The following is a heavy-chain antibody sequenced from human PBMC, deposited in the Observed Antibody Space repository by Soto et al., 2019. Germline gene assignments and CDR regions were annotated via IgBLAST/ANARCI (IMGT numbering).Heavy chain of an antibody. V-gene: IGHV4-39*01. CDR1: GGSISSSSYY. J-gene: IGHJ3*02. D-gene: IGHD5-18*01. Sequence: SETLSLTCTVSGGSISSSSYYWGWIRQPPGKGLEWIGSIYYSGSTYYNPSLKSRVTISVDTSKNQFSLKLSSVTAADTAVYYCASSGYSYGGHDAFDIWGQGTMVTVSS. CDR3: ASSGYSYGGHDAFDI. CDR2: IYYSGST.